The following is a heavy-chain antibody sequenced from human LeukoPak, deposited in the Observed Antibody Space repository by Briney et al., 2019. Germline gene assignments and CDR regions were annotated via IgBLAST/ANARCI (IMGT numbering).Heavy chain of an antibody. Sequence: PGGSLRLSCAASGFTFSSYGMHWVRQAPGKGLEWVAVIWYDGSNKYYADSVKGRFTISRDNSKNTLYLQMNSLRAEDTAVYYCARGMGYYDSNYYYGMDVWGQGTTVTVSS. CDR2: IWYDGSNK. CDR1: GFTFSSYG. CDR3: ARGMGYYDSNYYYGMDV. D-gene: IGHD3-22*01. V-gene: IGHV3-33*01. J-gene: IGHJ6*02.